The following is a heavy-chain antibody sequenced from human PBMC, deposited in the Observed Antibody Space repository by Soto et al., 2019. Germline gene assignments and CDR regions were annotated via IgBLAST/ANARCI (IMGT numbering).Heavy chain of an antibody. J-gene: IGHJ2*01. Sequence: EVQLVESGGGLVQPGGSLRLSCATSGFTFSNYDMHWLRQAAGKGLEWVSAIGPAGDTYYAASVKGRFTISRENAKNSLYLQMTNLRPEDTAVYYCTRGGDQSIAPRSRWYCDLWGRGTLVTVSS. V-gene: IGHV3-13*01. CDR2: IGPAGDT. CDR1: GFTFSNYD. CDR3: TRGGDQSIAPRSRWYCDL. D-gene: IGHD6-6*01.